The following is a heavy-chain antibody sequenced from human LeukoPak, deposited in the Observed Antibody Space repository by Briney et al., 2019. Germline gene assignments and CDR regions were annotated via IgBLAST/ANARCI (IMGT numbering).Heavy chain of an antibody. CDR3: ARGVGPRYFDL. J-gene: IGHJ2*01. Sequence: ASVTVSCKASGYTFTVYYLHWLRQAPGQGLEWMGWINPNSGDTNYAQKSQGRVTMTRDTSISTAYMELSRLISDDTAVYYCARGVGPRYFDLWGRGTLVTVSS. V-gene: IGHV1-2*02. CDR1: GYTFTVYY. D-gene: IGHD1-26*01. CDR2: INPNSGDT.